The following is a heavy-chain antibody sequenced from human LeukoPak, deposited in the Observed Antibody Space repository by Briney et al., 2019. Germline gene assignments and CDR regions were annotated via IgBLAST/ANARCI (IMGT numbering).Heavy chain of an antibody. V-gene: IGHV3-21*04. J-gene: IGHJ6*02. CDR3: AKDKGWGYSTYDYYGMDV. Sequence: GGSLRLSCAASGFTFSSYSMNWVRQAPGERLEWVSSISSSSTYIYYADSVKGRFTISRDDAKNSLFLQMNSLRAEDTAVYYCAKDKGWGYSTYDYYGMDVWGQGTTVTVSS. D-gene: IGHD1-26*01. CDR1: GFTFSSYS. CDR2: ISSSSTYI.